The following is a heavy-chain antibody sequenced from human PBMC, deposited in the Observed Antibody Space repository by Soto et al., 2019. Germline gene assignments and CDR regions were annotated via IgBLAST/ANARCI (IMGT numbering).Heavy chain of an antibody. V-gene: IGHV3-30-3*01. CDR2: ISYDGSNK. D-gene: IGHD3-9*01. Sequence: QVQLVESGGGVVQPGRSLRLSCAASGFTFSSYAMHWVRQAPGKGLEWVAVISYDGSNKYYADSVKGRFTISRDNSKNTLSLQMNSLRAEDTAVYYCARDKVDILPGALGMDVWGQGTTVTVSS. J-gene: IGHJ6*02. CDR3: ARDKVDILPGALGMDV. CDR1: GFTFSSYA.